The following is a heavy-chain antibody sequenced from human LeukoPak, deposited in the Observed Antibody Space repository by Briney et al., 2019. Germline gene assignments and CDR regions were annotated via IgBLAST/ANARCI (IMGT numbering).Heavy chain of an antibody. D-gene: IGHD3-22*01. CDR3: ARDGLDSSGPVAFDI. CDR1: EFTFSTNY. J-gene: IGHJ3*02. V-gene: IGHV3-66*01. Sequence: GGSLRLSCVASEFTFSTNYMSWVRQAPGKGLQWVSIIHIDGEKHYADSVKGRFTMSRDNSKNTVYLQMNSLRSEDTAVYYCARDGLDSSGPVAFDIWGQGTMVTVAS. CDR2: IHIDGEK.